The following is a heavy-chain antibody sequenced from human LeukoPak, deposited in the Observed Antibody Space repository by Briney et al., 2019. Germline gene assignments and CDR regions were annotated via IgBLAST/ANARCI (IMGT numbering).Heavy chain of an antibody. J-gene: IGHJ5*02. CDR3: ARDVHGDYGSGWFDP. V-gene: IGHV1-69*05. D-gene: IGHD4-17*01. CDR2: IMPLFGTA. Sequence: ASVKVSCKASGYTFTSYGISWVRQAPGQGLEWLGGIMPLFGTAGYAQKFQGRVTITKDESTRAVYLELTSLTSDDTAVYYCARDVHGDYGSGWFDPWGQGTLVSVSS. CDR1: GYTFTSYG.